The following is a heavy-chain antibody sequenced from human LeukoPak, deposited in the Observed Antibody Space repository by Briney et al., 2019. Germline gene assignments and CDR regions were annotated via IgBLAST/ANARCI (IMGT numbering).Heavy chain of an antibody. V-gene: IGHV3-33*01. J-gene: IGHJ6*04. CDR3: ARSYCSGGSCSYYYYYGMDV. CDR2: IWYDGSNK. Sequence: GRSLRLSCAASGFTFSSYGMHWVRQAPGKGLEWVAVIWYDGSNKYYADSVKGRFTTSRDNSKNTLYLQMNSLRAEDTAVYYCARSYCSGGSCSYYYYYGMDVWGKGTTVTVSS. D-gene: IGHD2-15*01. CDR1: GFTFSSYG.